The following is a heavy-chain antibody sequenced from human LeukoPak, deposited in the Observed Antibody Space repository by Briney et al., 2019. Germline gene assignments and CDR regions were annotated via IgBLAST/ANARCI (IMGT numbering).Heavy chain of an antibody. D-gene: IGHD5-18*01. V-gene: IGHV1-18*01. Sequence: ASVKASCKASGYTFTSYGISWVRQAPGQGLEWMGWISAYNGNTNYAQKLQGRVTMTTDTSTSTAYMELRSLRSDDTAVYYCARVQRGYSYGNVDYWGQGTLVTVSS. CDR3: ARVQRGYSYGNVDY. CDR2: ISAYNGNT. CDR1: GYTFTSYG. J-gene: IGHJ4*02.